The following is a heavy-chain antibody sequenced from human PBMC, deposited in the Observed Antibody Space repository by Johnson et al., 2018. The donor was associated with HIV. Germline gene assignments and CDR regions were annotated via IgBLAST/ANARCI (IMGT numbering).Heavy chain of an antibody. D-gene: IGHD1-7*01. CDR2: IYNDGTT. J-gene: IGHJ3*02. Sequence: VQLVESGGGLVRPGGSLRLSCAASGFPVSGDYMSWVRQTPRKGLEWVSLIYNDGTTYYADSVKGRFTISRDNSRNTRYLQMNRLSAADTALYYCAREPLGNYVLGYAFDIWGQGTMVTVSS. V-gene: IGHV3-66*01. CDR1: GFPVSGDY. CDR3: AREPLGNYVLGYAFDI.